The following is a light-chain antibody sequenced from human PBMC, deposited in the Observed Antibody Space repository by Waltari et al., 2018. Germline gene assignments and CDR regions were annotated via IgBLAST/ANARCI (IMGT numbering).Light chain of an antibody. CDR1: QDISNY. Sequence: DIQMTQSPSSLSASVGDRVTITCQASQDISNYLNWYQQKPGKAPKLLIYDASNLETGVPSRFSGSGSVTDFTFSISSLQPEDFATYYCQQTNIFPLTFGGGTKVEIK. J-gene: IGKJ4*01. CDR3: QQTNIFPLT. CDR2: DAS. V-gene: IGKV1-33*01.